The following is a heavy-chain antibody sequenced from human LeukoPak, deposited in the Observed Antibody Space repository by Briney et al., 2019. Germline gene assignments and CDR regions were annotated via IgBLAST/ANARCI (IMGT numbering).Heavy chain of an antibody. D-gene: IGHD5-24*01. CDR3: ARGGSKRWLRKFGY. CDR2: IYYSGST. V-gene: IGHV4-59*01. J-gene: IGHJ4*02. Sequence: SETLSLTCTVSGGSISSYYWSWIRQPPGKGLEWIGYIYYSGSTNYNPSLKSRVTISVDTSKSQFSLKLSSVTAADTAVYYCARGGSKRWLRKFGYWGQGSLVTVSS. CDR1: GGSISSYY.